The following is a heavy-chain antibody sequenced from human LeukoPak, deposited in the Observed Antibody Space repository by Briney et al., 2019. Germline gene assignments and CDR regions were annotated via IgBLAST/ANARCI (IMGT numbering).Heavy chain of an antibody. CDR3: AKDPNPREYQLLYGY. D-gene: IGHD2-2*02. CDR2: ISGSGGST. J-gene: IGHJ4*02. V-gene: IGHV3-23*01. CDR1: GFTFSSYA. Sequence: GGSLRLSCAPSGFTFSSYAMSCVRQAPGEGLEWVSGISGSGGSTYYADSVKGRFTISRDNSKNTLYLQMDSLRAEDTAVYYCAKDPNPREYQLLYGYWGQGTLVTVSS.